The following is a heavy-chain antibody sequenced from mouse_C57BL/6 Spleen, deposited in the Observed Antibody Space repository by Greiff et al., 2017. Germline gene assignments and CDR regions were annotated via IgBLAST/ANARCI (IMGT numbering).Heavy chain of an antibody. D-gene: IGHD1-1*01. CDR1: GFNIKDDY. J-gene: IGHJ2*01. CDR2: IDPENGDT. Sequence: EVQGVESGAELVRPGASVKLSCTASGFNIKDDYMHWVKQRPEQGLEWIGWIDPENGDTEYASKFQGKATITADTSSNTAYLQLSSLTSEDTAVYYCTYYYGHYWGQGTTLTVSS. V-gene: IGHV14-4*01. CDR3: TYYYGHY.